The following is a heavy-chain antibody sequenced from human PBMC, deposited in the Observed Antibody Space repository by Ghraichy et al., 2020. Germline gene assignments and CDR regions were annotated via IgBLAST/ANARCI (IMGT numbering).Heavy chain of an antibody. CDR2: IRYDGSNK. CDR3: AKGSHSRGIHFDP. CDR1: GFTFSSYG. J-gene: IGHJ5*02. D-gene: IGHD6-13*01. Sequence: GGSLRLSCAASGFTFSSYGMHWVRQAPGKGLEWVPFIRYDGSNKYYAYSVKGRFTNSRDNSKNTLYLQMNSLRVEDTAVYYCAKGSHSRGIHFDPWGQGTLVTVSS. V-gene: IGHV3-30*02.